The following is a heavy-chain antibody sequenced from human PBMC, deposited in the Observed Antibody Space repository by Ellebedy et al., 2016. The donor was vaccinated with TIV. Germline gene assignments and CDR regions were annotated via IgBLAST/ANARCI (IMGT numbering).Heavy chain of an antibody. CDR2: IIPIFNAS. CDR1: GDTFSSDA. CDR3: RLSNGHSKDY. Sequence: AASVKVSCKASGDTFSSDAFSWVRQGPGQGLEWMGGIIPIFNASNYAQKLLDRVSIFADGNAKTAYLELSRLKSEDTAVYYCRLSNGHSKDYWGQGTLVTVSS. D-gene: IGHD2-8*01. J-gene: IGHJ4*02. V-gene: IGHV1-69*13.